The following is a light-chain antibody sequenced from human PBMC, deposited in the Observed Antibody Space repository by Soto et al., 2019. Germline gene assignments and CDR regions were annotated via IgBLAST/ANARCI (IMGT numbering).Light chain of an antibody. J-gene: IGKJ4*01. CDR2: GTS. V-gene: IGKV3-15*01. Sequence: EIVLTQSPGTLSLSPGEGATLSCRASQSVNINLAWYQQKPGQAPRLLIYGTSTRATGVPARFSGSGSGTEFTLTISNLQSEDFAVYYCQQYNDWPPLTFGGGTKVDIK. CDR1: QSVNIN. CDR3: QQYNDWPPLT.